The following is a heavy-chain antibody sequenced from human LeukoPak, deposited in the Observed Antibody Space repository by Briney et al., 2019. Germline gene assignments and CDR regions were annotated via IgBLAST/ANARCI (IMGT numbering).Heavy chain of an antibody. D-gene: IGHD3-3*01. J-gene: IGHJ3*02. CDR1: GYTFTSYG. V-gene: IGHV1-18*01. Sequence: ASVKLSCKASGYTFTSYGISWVRQAPGQGLEWMGWISAYNGNTNYAQKLKGRVTMPTDTSTSTAYMELRSLRSDDTAVYYCARAERITIFGVVIRTDAFDIWGQGTMVTVSS. CDR2: ISAYNGNT. CDR3: ARAERITIFGVVIRTDAFDI.